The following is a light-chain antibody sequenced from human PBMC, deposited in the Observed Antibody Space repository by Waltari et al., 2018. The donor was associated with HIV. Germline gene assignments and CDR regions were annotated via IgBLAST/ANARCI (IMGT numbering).Light chain of an antibody. V-gene: IGLV1-44*01. CDR3: ASWDDSLDGVV. CDR1: SSNIGSRY. CDR2: SDN. Sequence: QSVLTQPPSVSGTPGQRVTISCSGSSSNIGSRYVNWYQVLPGTAPKLLIYSDNRRPSGVPDRFAGSKSGTSASLAISGLQSEDEADYYCASWDDSLDGVVFGGGTKLTVL. J-gene: IGLJ3*02.